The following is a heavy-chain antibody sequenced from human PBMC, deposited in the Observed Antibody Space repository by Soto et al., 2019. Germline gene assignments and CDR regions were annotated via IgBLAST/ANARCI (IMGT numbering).Heavy chain of an antibody. V-gene: IGHV4-30-2*01. D-gene: IGHD3-22*01. CDR3: ARGEGDSSGYYLYGY. CDR2: IYHSGST. J-gene: IGHJ4*02. CDR1: GGSISSGGYS. Sequence: PSETLSLTCAVSGGSISSGGYSWSWIRQPPGKGLEWIGYIYHSGSTYYNPSLKSRVTISVDRSKNQFSLKLSSVTAADTAVYYCARGEGDSSGYYLYGYRAQRTPVTVSS.